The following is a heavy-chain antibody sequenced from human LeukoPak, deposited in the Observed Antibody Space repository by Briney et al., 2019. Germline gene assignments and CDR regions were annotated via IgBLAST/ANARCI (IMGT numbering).Heavy chain of an antibody. CDR2: ITGSGSTI. CDR1: GFMFSSSS. D-gene: IGHD1-1*01. Sequence: PGGSLRLSCAASGFMFSSSSLNWVRQAPGRGLEWVSYITGSGSTISYANSAKGRFTISRNNAKSSLYLQMHSLGAEDTAVYYCVRDYNWAFDYWGQGTLVTVSS. V-gene: IGHV3-48*01. J-gene: IGHJ4*02. CDR3: VRDYNWAFDY.